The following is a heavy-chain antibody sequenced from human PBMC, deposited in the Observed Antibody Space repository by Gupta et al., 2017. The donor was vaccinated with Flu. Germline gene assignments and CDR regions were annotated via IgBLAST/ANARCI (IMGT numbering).Heavy chain of an antibody. CDR1: GFTFSSYA. CDR3: ARTFTDSSSAYY. V-gene: IGHV3-23*01. CDR2: ISGSGGST. Sequence: EVQLLESGGGLVQPGGSLRLSCAASGFTFSSYAMSWVRQGQGKGLEWVSAISGSGGSTYYADSVKGRFTISRDNSKNTLYLQMNSLRAEDTAVDYCARTFTDSSSAYYWGQGTRGTVSA. D-gene: IGHD6-13*01. J-gene: IGHJ4*02.